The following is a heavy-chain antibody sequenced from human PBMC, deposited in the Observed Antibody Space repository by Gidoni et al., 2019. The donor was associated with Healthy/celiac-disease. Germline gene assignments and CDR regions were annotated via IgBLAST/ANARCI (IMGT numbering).Heavy chain of an antibody. J-gene: IGHJ4*02. V-gene: IGHV3-23*01. CDR3: AKSDSSGWSRNYFDY. Sequence: EVQLLESGGGLVQPGGSLRLSCAASGFTFSSAAMSWVRQAPGKGLEWVSAISGSGGSTYYADSVKGRFTISRDNSKNTLYLQMNSLRAEDTAVYYCAKSDSSGWSRNYFDYWGQGTLVTVSS. D-gene: IGHD6-19*01. CDR2: ISGSGGST. CDR1: GFTFSSAA.